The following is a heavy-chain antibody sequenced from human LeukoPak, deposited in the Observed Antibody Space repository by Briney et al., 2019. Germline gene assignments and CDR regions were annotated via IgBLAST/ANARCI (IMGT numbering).Heavy chain of an antibody. V-gene: IGHV3-66*01. Sequence: GGSLRLSCAASGFTVSSNYMSWVRQAPGKGLEWVSVIYSGGSTYYADSVKGRFTIFRDNSKNTLYLQMNSLRAEDTAVYYCARGSLVAAWGYYFDYWGQGTLVTVSS. CDR2: IYSGGST. J-gene: IGHJ4*02. CDR3: ARGSLVAAWGYYFDY. D-gene: IGHD2-15*01. CDR1: GFTVSSNY.